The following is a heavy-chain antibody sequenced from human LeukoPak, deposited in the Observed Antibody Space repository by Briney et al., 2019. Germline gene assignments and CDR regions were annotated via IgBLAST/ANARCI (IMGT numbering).Heavy chain of an antibody. Sequence: ASVKVSCKTPGYTFTDYYMHWVRQAPGQGLEWMGWINPNSGGTNYAQKFQGRVTMTRDTSISTAYMELSRLIFDDTAVYYCARGDSGYDHFYHMDVWGKGTTVTISS. V-gene: IGHV1-2*02. CDR2: INPNSGGT. D-gene: IGHD5-12*01. CDR3: ARGDSGYDHFYHMDV. J-gene: IGHJ6*03. CDR1: GYTFTDYY.